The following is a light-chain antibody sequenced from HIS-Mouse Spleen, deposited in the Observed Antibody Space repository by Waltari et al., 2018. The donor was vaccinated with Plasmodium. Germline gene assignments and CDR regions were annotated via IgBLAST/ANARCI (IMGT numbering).Light chain of an antibody. CDR1: SGHSSYA. CDR2: LNGDGSH. Sequence: QLVLTQSPSASASLGASVKLTCTLSSGHSSYAIAWHQQQPEKGPRYLMKLNGDGSHSKGDGIPDRFAGSSSGAEGYLTISSLQSEDEADYYCQTWGTGMGVFGGGTKLTVL. J-gene: IGLJ2*01. CDR3: QTWGTGMGV. V-gene: IGLV4-69*01.